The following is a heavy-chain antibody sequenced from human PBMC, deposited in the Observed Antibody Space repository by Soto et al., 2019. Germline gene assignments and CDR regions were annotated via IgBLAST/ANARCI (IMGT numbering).Heavy chain of an antibody. CDR1: CYTFTSYG. CDR3: ARGPYSSGWTSDY. Sequence: SVEVSCRASCYTFTSYGISWVRQAPVQGLEWMGWISAYNGNTNYAQKLQGRVTMTTDTSTSTAYMELRSLRSDDTAVYYCARGPYSSGWTSDYWGQGTLVTVSS. V-gene: IGHV1-18*01. CDR2: ISAYNGNT. D-gene: IGHD6-19*01. J-gene: IGHJ4*02.